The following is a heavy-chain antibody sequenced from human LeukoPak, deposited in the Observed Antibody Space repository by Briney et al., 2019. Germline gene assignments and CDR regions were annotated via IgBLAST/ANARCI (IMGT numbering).Heavy chain of an antibody. V-gene: IGHV4-34*01. CDR1: GGSFSGYY. CDR3: ASLGSYLRRYYFDY. J-gene: IGHJ4*02. D-gene: IGHD1-26*01. CDR2: INHSGST. Sequence: SETLSLTCAVYGGSFSGYYWSWIRQPPGKGLEWIGEINHSGSTNYNPSLKSRVTISVDTSKNQFSLKLSSVTAADTAVYYCASLGSYLRRYYFDYWGQGTLVTVSS.